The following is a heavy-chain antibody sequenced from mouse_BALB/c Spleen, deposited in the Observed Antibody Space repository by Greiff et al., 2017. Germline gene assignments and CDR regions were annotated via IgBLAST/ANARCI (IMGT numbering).Heavy chain of an antibody. CDR3: ARAWLRRFDY. V-gene: IGHV5-6-5*01. D-gene: IGHD2-2*01. CDR1: GFTFSSYA. J-gene: IGHJ2*01. CDR2: ISSGGST. Sequence: EVKLVESGGGLVKPGGSLKLSCAASGFTFSSYAMSWVRQTPEKRLEWVASISSGGSTYYPDSVKGRFTISRDNARNILYLQMSSLRSEDTAMYYCARAWLRRFDYWGQGTTLTVSS.